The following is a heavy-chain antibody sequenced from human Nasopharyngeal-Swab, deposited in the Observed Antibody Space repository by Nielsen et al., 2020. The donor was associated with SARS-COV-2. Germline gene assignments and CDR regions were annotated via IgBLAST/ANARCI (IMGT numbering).Heavy chain of an antibody. Sequence: KVSCKGSGYSFTSYWISWVCQMPGKGLEWMGRIDPSDSYTNYSPSFQGHVTISADKSISTAYLQWSSLKASDTAMYYCARLDVVVPAAMPVSLPADDYWGQGTLVTVSS. CDR3: ARLDVVVPAAMPVSLPADDY. CDR2: IDPSDSYT. J-gene: IGHJ4*02. CDR1: GYSFTSYW. D-gene: IGHD2-2*01. V-gene: IGHV5-10-1*01.